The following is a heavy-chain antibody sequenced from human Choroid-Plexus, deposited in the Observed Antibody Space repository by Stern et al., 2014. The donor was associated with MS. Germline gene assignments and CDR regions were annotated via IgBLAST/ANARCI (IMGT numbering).Heavy chain of an antibody. J-gene: IGHJ5*02. CDR2: VSYDGSNK. CDR1: GFTFGSCA. Sequence: VQLVESGGGVVQPGRPLRLSCVASGFTFGSCAMHWVRQAPGKGLEWVAGVSYDGSNKYYADSVKGRFTISRDNSQNTLYMQMSSLSPEDTAVYYCAKDRQYLTYFFAHWGQGSLFTVSS. V-gene: IGHV3-30*18. D-gene: IGHD2/OR15-2a*01. CDR3: AKDRQYLTYFFAH.